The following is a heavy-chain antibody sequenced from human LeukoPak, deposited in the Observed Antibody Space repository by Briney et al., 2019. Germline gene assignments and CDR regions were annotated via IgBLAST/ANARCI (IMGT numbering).Heavy chain of an antibody. V-gene: IGHV3-9*01. J-gene: IGHJ3*01. D-gene: IGHD3-22*01. CDR2: INWNSDRI. CDR1: GFIFGDYG. Sequence: GGSLRLSCAASGFIFGDYGMYWVRQAPGKGLEWVSGINWNSDRIGYADSVEGRFTISRDNAKNSLYMQMNSVRAEDTALYYCARASYYYDTSGLGAFDVWGQGTTVVVSS. CDR3: ARASYYYDTSGLGAFDV.